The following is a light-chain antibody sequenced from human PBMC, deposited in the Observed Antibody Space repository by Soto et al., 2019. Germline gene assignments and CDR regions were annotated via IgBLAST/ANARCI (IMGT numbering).Light chain of an antibody. Sequence: IEMTQSPSSVSASVGDRVTITCRASQDIRSRVAWYQHKPGKAPKLLIYYATTLQSGVPYRFSGSVSGTYFTHTISSLQPEDFATYYCQQANILPPVFGGGTRVEI. CDR2: YAT. CDR3: QQANILPPV. V-gene: IGKV1-12*01. J-gene: IGKJ4*01. CDR1: QDIRSR.